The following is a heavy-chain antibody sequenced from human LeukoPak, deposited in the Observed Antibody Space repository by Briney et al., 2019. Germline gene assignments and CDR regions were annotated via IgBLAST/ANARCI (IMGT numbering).Heavy chain of an antibody. CDR3: ASDSSGWYYFDY. D-gene: IGHD6-19*01. Sequence: SETLSLTCTVSGGSISSSSYYWGWIRQPPGKGLEWIGSIYYSGSTYYNPSLKSRVTISVDTSKNQFSLKLSSVTAADTAVYYCASDSSGWYYFDYWGRGTLVTVSS. CDR1: GGSISSSSYY. V-gene: IGHV4-39*01. J-gene: IGHJ4*02. CDR2: IYYSGST.